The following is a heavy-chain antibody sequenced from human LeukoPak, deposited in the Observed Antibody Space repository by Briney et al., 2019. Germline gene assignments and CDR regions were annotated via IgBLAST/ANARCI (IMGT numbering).Heavy chain of an antibody. D-gene: IGHD1-26*01. CDR3: ARIWELLTAFDI. J-gene: IGHJ3*02. V-gene: IGHV1-2*02. CDR2: INPNSGGT. Sequence: GASVTVSFKASGYTFTVYYMHWVRQAPGQGLGWMGWINPNSGGTNYAQKVPGRVTMTRDTSISTTYMELSRLRSDDTAGYYCARIWELLTAFDIWGQGTMVTVSS. CDR1: GYTFTVYY.